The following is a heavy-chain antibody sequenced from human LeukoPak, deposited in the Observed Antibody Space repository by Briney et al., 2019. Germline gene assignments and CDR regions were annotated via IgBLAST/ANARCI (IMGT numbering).Heavy chain of an antibody. Sequence: SETLSLTCTVSGGSISSYYWSWIRQPAGKGLEWIGRIYTSGSTNYNPSLKSRVTISVDTSKNQFSLKLSSVTAADTAVYYCARTNEYSSSFDYWGQGTLVTVSS. CDR2: IYTSGST. J-gene: IGHJ4*02. D-gene: IGHD6-6*01. CDR1: GGSISSYY. CDR3: ARTNEYSSSFDY. V-gene: IGHV4-4*07.